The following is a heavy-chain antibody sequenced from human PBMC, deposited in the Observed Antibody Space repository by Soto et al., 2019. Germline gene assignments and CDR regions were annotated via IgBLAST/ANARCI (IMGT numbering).Heavy chain of an antibody. CDR3: TTDPRQGLELLLNWFDP. CDR2: IKSKTDGGTT. Sequence: GGSLRLSCAASGFTFSNAWMNWVRQAPGKGLEWVGRIKSKTDGGTTDYAAPVKGRFTISRDDSKNTLYLQMNSLKTEDTAVYYCTTDPRQGLELLLNWFDPWGQGTLVTVSS. D-gene: IGHD1-7*01. CDR1: GFTFSNAW. V-gene: IGHV3-15*07. J-gene: IGHJ5*02.